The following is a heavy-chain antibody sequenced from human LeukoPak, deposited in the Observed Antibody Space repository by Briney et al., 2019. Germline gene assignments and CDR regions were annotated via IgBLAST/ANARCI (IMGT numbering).Heavy chain of an antibody. CDR1: GGSISSSSYY. V-gene: IGHV4-39*07. CDR3: ARARCIAEAKPQNWFDP. J-gene: IGHJ5*02. Sequence: SETLSLTCTVSGGSISSSSYYWGWIRQPPGKGLEWIGSIYYSGSTYYNPSLKSRVTISVDTSKNQFSLKLSSVTAADTAVYYCARARCIAEAKPQNWFDPWGQGTLVTVSS. D-gene: IGHD6-13*01. CDR2: IYYSGST.